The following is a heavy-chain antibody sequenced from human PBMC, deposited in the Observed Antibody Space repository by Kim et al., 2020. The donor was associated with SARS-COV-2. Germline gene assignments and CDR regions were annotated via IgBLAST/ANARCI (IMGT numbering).Heavy chain of an antibody. Sequence: GGSLRLSCAASGFTSSNAWMSWVRQAPGKGLEWVGRIKSKTDGGTTDYAAPVKGRFTISRDDSKNTLYLQMNSLKTEDTAVYYCTTETYYYDSSGFLYWGQGTLVTVSS. CDR1: GFTSSNAW. J-gene: IGHJ4*02. CDR2: IKSKTDGGTT. V-gene: IGHV3-15*01. D-gene: IGHD3-22*01. CDR3: TTETYYYDSSGFLY.